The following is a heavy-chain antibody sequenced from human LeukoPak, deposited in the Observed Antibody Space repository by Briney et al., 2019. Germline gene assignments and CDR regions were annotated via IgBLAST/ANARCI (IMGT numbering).Heavy chain of an antibody. CDR1: GFTFSTYA. CDR3: ATAYGDDY. Sequence: GGSLRLSCAASGFTFSTYAMNWIRQAPGKGLEWVSGISGNGDNTYYTDSVKGRFTISRDNSKNTLYLQMNSLRAEDTAVYYCATAYGDDYWGQGTLVTVSS. J-gene: IGHJ4*02. CDR2: ISGNGDNT. V-gene: IGHV3-23*01. D-gene: IGHD3-10*01.